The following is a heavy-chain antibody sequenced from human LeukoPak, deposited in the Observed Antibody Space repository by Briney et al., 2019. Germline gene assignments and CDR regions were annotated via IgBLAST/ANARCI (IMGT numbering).Heavy chain of an antibody. CDR1: GGTFSSYA. CDR2: IIHIFGTA. V-gene: IGHV1-69*05. J-gene: IGHJ4*02. CDR3: ARDNGYCSGGSCYLLDY. D-gene: IGHD2-15*01. Sequence: ASVKVSCKASGGTFSSYAISWVRQAPGQGLELMGGIIHIFGTANYAQKFQGRVTITTDESTSTAYMELSSLRSEDTAVYYCARDNGYCSGGSCYLLDYWGQGTLVTVSS.